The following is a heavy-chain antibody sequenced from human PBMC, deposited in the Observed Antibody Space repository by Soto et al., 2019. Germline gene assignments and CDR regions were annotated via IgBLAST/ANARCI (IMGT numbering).Heavy chain of an antibody. CDR3: ARGLPGAYGETLFDY. D-gene: IGHD4-17*01. Sequence: ASVKVSCKASGYTFTSYDINWVRQATGQGLEWMGWMNPNSGNTGYAQKFQDRVTMTRNTSISTAYMELSSLRSEDTAVYYCARGLPGAYGETLFDYWGQGTLVTVSS. V-gene: IGHV1-8*01. J-gene: IGHJ4*02. CDR2: MNPNSGNT. CDR1: GYTFTSYD.